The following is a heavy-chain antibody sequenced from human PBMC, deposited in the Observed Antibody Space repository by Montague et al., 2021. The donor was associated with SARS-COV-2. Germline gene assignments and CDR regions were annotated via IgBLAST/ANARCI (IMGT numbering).Heavy chain of an antibody. CDR1: GGSISSYY. D-gene: IGHD3-22*01. CDR2: INYSGST. CDR3: ARGRDGYYHRSALFDY. V-gene: IGHV4-59*01. Sequence: SETLSLTCTVPGGSISSYYWSWIRQPPGKGLEWIGYINYSGSTNYNPSLKSRVTISVDTSKNQFSLKLTSVTAADTAVYYCARGRDGYYHRSALFDYWGQGTLVTVSS. J-gene: IGHJ4*02.